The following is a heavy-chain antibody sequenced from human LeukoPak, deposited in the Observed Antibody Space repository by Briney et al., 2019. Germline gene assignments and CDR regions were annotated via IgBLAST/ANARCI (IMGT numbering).Heavy chain of an antibody. D-gene: IGHD3-16*01. CDR3: ARRVPNEVITDYFDY. J-gene: IGHJ4*02. CDR1: ASTFSNYW. CDR2: IHSSGGII. Sequence: GGSLRLSCAASASTFSNYWMHWVRQAPGKGLEWISFIHSSGGIIFYAESVKGRFTISRDNAKNSLFLQMNSLRAEDTAVYYCARRVPNEVITDYFDYWGPGTLVTVSS. V-gene: IGHV3-48*04.